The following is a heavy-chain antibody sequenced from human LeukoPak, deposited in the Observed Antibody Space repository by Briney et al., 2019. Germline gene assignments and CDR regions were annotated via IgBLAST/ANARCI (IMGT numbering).Heavy chain of an antibody. Sequence: SETLSLTCTVSGVSISSGSYYWSWIRQPAGKGLEWIGRIYTSGSTNYNPSLKSRVTMSVDTSKNQFSLKLSSVTAADTAVYYCARDRSCSGGSCHPTVEARFDPWGQGTLVTVSS. J-gene: IGHJ5*02. CDR3: ARDRSCSGGSCHPTVEARFDP. V-gene: IGHV4-61*02. D-gene: IGHD2-15*01. CDR2: IYTSGST. CDR1: GVSISSGSYY.